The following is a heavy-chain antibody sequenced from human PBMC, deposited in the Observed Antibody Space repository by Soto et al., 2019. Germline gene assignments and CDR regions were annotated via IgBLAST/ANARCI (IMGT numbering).Heavy chain of an antibody. CDR2: ISGGGGTI. D-gene: IGHD3-22*01. CDR1: GFTFSNYE. J-gene: IGHJ4*02. Sequence: GGSLRLSCAASGFTFSNYEMNWVRQAPGKGLEWVSYISGGGGTIYYADSVKGRFTISRDNAKNTLYLQMNSLRAEDTAVYYCARGKVVITTGYYFDYWGEGTRVTVS. V-gene: IGHV3-48*03. CDR3: ARGKVVITTGYYFDY.